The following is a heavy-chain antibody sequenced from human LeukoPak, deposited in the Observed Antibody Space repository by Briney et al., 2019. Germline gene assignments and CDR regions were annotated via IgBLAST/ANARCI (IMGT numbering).Heavy chain of an antibody. CDR3: VKDQGVGAGHFDY. J-gene: IGHJ4*02. Sequence: GGSLRLSCSASGFTFSSYAMHWVRQAPGTGLEYVSAISSNGGSTYYADSAKGRFTTSRDNSKNTLYLQLCSLRAEDTAVYFCVKDQGVGAGHFDYWGQGTLVTVSS. CDR2: ISSNGGST. D-gene: IGHD3-10*01. CDR1: GFTFSSYA. V-gene: IGHV3-64D*06.